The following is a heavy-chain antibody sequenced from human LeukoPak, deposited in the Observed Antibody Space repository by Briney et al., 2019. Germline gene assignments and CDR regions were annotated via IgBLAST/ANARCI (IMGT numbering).Heavy chain of an antibody. Sequence: GGSLRLSCAASGFTFSSYWMSWVRQAPGKGLEWVVNIKQDGSEKFYVDSVKGRFTISRDNAKNSLYLQMNSLRAEDTAVYYCARPRGCGSTRCNNFDYWGQGTLVTVSS. D-gene: IGHD2-2*01. CDR1: GFTFSSYW. CDR2: IKQDGSEK. V-gene: IGHV3-7*01. CDR3: ARPRGCGSTRCNNFDY. J-gene: IGHJ4*02.